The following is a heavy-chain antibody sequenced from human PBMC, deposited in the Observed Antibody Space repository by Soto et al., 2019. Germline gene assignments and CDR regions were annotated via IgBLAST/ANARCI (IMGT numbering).Heavy chain of an antibody. CDR1: GFTFSRDG. Sequence: WGSLRLSCAASGFTFSRDGMSWVRPATGKGLECLSLISYNGGSPYYADSVKSRLTIPRDTAKSTRFLQMNSLRAEATAVYYCAKERTTTTALDCWDQGALSTVS. CDR3: AKERTTTTALDC. V-gene: IGHV3-23*01. CDR2: ISYNGGSP. D-gene: IGHD4-17*01. J-gene: IGHJ4*02.